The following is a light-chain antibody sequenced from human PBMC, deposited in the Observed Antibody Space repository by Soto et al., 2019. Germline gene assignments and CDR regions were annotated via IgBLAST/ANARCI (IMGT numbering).Light chain of an antibody. Sequence: EIVMKQSPATLSVSPGESATLSCRASQSVSSNLAWHQQKPGQAPRILMYDASTRATGISARFSGSGSGTEFTLTISSLQSEDFAVYYCQQYHNWPITFGQGTLLEIK. V-gene: IGKV3-15*01. CDR3: QQYHNWPIT. CDR1: QSVSSN. CDR2: DAS. J-gene: IGKJ5*01.